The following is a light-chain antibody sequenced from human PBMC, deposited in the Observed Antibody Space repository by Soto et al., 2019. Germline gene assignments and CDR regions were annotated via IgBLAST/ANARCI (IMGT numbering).Light chain of an antibody. V-gene: IGKV3-15*01. CDR2: DTS. J-gene: IGKJ1*01. Sequence: EIVVTQSPATLSVSPGERVTLSCRASQSVSSSLAWYQQRPGPAPRLLIYDTSTSAAGISARFSGSGSGTEFTLTISSLQSEDFAVYYWQQYIDWPPGTFGQGTAVEIK. CDR1: QSVSSS. CDR3: QQYIDWPPGT.